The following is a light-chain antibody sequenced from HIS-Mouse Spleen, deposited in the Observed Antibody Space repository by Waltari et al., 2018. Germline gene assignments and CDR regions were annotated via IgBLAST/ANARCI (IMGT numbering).Light chain of an antibody. CDR3: SSYAGSNNFWV. Sequence: QSALTQPPSASGSPGQSVTISCTGTSSDVGGYTYVSWYQQHPGKAPKLMIYEVSKRPSGVPDRFSGSKSGNTASLTVSGLQAEDEADYYCSSYAGSNNFWVFGGGTKLTVL. CDR2: EVS. CDR1: SSDVGGYTY. J-gene: IGLJ3*02. V-gene: IGLV2-8*01.